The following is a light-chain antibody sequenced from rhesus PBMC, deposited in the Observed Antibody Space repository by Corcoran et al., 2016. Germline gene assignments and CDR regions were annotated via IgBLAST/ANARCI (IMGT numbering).Light chain of an antibody. CDR1: QSVSSY. J-gene: IGKJ2*01. CDR3: QKYSSSPYS. Sequence: EIVMTQSPATLSLSPGERATLSYRASQSVSSYVAWYQQKPEQAPRLLIYGASSRATGIPDRFSGSGSVTECTLTISSLEPEDFAVYYCQKYSSSPYSFGQGTKVEIK. V-gene: IGKV3S9*01. CDR2: GAS.